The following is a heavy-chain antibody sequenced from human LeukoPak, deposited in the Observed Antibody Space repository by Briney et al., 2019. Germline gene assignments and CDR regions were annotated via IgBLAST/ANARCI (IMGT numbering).Heavy chain of an antibody. CDR2: IYTSGST. J-gene: IGHJ6*03. CDR1: GGSIGSYY. D-gene: IGHD6-13*01. Sequence: SETLSLTCTVSGGSIGSYYWSWIRQPPGKGLEWIGYIYTSGSTNYNPSLKSRVTISVDTSKNQFSLKLSSVTAADTAVYYCARPRKEESSSWPYYYYYYYMDVWGKGTTVTVSS. CDR3: ARPRKEESSSWPYYYYYYYMDV. V-gene: IGHV4-4*09.